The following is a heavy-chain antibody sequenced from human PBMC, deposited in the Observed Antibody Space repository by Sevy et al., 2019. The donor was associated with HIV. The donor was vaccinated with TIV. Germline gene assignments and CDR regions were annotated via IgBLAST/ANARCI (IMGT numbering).Heavy chain of an antibody. CDR2: IWNDGSNK. CDR3: ARDVRGEGIRPWDLDY. D-gene: IGHD3-10*02. Sequence: GGSLRLSCAASGFTFSDYGMQWVRQAPGKGLEWVAVIWNDGSNKYYADSVKGRFTTSRDNSSNTLYLQMNSLRAEDTAVYYCARDVRGEGIRPWDLDYWGQGTLVTVSS. V-gene: IGHV3-33*01. J-gene: IGHJ4*02. CDR1: GFTFSDYG.